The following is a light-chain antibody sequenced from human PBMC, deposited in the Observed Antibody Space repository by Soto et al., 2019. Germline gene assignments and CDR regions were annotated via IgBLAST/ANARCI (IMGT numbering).Light chain of an antibody. V-gene: IGKV3-11*01. CDR3: QQRNNWPIT. J-gene: IGKJ5*01. Sequence: EIALTQSPGTLSLSPGERATLSCRASQSVSSYLAWYQQKPGQAPRLLIYDASNRATGIPVRFSGSGSGTDFTLTISSLEPEDFALYYCQQRNNWPITFGQGTRLEIK. CDR2: DAS. CDR1: QSVSSY.